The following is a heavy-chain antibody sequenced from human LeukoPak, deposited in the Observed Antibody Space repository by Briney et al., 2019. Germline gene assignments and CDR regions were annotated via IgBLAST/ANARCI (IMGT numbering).Heavy chain of an antibody. CDR1: GFTFSTYS. Sequence: NPGGSLRLSCAASGFTFSTYSMNWVRQAPGEGLEWVGRIKTKIGGGTTDYAAPVKGRFTISRDDSKNTLYLQMNSLKTEDTAVYYCTTDCQHWGQGTLVTASS. CDR2: IKTKIGGGTT. CDR3: TTDCQH. V-gene: IGHV3-15*01. J-gene: IGHJ1*01.